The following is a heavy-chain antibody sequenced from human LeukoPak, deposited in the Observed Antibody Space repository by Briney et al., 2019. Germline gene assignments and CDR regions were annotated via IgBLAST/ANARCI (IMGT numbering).Heavy chain of an antibody. J-gene: IGHJ4*02. Sequence: GASVKVSCKASGYTFTGYYMHWVRQAPGQGLEWMGRINPNSGGTNYAQKFQGRVTMTRDTSISTAYMELSSLRSEDTAVYYCATGDTVTTWFFDYWGQGTLVTVSS. CDR2: INPNSGGT. D-gene: IGHD4-17*01. V-gene: IGHV1-2*06. CDR1: GYTFTGYY. CDR3: ATGDTVTTWFFDY.